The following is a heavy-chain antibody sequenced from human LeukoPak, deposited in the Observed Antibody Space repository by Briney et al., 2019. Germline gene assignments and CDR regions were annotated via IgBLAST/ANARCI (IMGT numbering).Heavy chain of an antibody. J-gene: IGHJ4*02. CDR2: FDPEDGET. D-gene: IGHD3-22*01. Sequence: GASVKVSCKVSGYTLTELSMHWVRQAPGKGLEWMGGFDPEDGETIYAQKFQGRVTMTEDTSTDTAYMELSSLGSEDTAVYYCATGYYDSSGYGHFVYWGQGTLVTVSS. CDR1: GYTLTELS. V-gene: IGHV1-24*01. CDR3: ATGYYDSSGYGHFVY.